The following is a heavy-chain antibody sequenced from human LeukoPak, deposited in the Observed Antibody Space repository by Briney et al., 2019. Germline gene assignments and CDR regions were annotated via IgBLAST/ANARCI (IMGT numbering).Heavy chain of an antibody. CDR2: INPNSGGT. V-gene: IGHV1-2*02. J-gene: IGHJ4*02. D-gene: IGHD5-12*01. CDR1: GYTFTGYY. Sequence: ASVKVSCKASGYTFTGYYMHWVRQAPGQGLEWMGWINPNSGGTNYAQKFQGRVTMTRDTSISTAYMELSRLRSDDTAVYYCAREDSRYSGYANYWGQGTLVTVSS. CDR3: AREDSRYSGYANY.